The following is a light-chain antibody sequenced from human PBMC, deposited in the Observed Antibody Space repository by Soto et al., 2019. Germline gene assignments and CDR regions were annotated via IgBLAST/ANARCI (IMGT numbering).Light chain of an antibody. J-gene: IGKJ1*01. CDR2: GAS. CDR1: QSVNIH. V-gene: IGKV3D-15*01. Sequence: EIVMTQSPATLSVSPGERATLSCRASQSVNIHLAWYQQKPVQAPRLLXFGASARATGIPAKFSGSGSGTEFTLTISSLQSEDFAVYYCQQYNKWPRTFGQGTKVDIK. CDR3: QQYNKWPRT.